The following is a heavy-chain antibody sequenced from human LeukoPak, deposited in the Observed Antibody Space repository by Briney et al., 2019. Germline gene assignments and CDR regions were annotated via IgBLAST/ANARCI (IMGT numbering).Heavy chain of an antibody. J-gene: IGHJ5*01. CDR1: GYRFIGYW. Sequence: PGESLTISCPGSGYRFIGYWIGWVRQVPGKCLEWLGIIYPGDSDTKYRPSLQGQVTISVDKSINTAYLQWSGLKASDTAIYYCARSEMSTFFDFWGQGTLVTVSS. CDR3: ARSEMSTFFDF. V-gene: IGHV5-51*03. CDR2: IYPGDSDT. D-gene: IGHD5-24*01.